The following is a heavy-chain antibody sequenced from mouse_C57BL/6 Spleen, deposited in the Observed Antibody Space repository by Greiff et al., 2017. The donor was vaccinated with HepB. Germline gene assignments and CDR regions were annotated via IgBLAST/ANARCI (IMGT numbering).Heavy chain of an antibody. Sequence: VKVVESGAELVKPGASVKMSCKASGYTFTTYPIEWMKQNHGKSLEWIGNFHPYNDDTKYNEKFKGKATLTVEKSSSTVYLELSRLTSDDSAVYYCARGGYYGSSYVWYFDVWGTGTTITVSS. CDR3: ARGGYYGSSYVWYFDV. CDR2: FHPYNDDT. V-gene: IGHV1-47*01. D-gene: IGHD1-1*01. CDR1: GYTFTTYP. J-gene: IGHJ1*03.